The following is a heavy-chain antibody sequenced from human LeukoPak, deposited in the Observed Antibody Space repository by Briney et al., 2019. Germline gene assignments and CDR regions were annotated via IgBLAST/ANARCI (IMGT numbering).Heavy chain of an antibody. V-gene: IGHV1-2*02. CDR1: GYTFTGYC. D-gene: IGHD1-26*01. Sequence: ASVKVSCKASGYTFTGYCMHWVRQAPGQGLEWMGWINPNSGGTNYAQKFQGRVTMTRDTSISTAYMELSRLRSDDTAVYYCATHLDRLYYSGSYRPDYWGQGTLVTVSS. CDR3: ATHLDRLYYSGSYRPDY. CDR2: INPNSGGT. J-gene: IGHJ4*02.